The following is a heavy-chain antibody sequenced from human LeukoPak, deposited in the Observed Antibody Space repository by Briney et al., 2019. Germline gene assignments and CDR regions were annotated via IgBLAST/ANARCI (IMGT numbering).Heavy chain of an antibody. CDR3: PALNLGGRVDGLGV. J-gene: IGHJ6*02. D-gene: IGHD1-26*01. CDR2: ISWNSGSI. V-gene: IGHV3-9*01. CDR1: RLTHDDYA. Sequence: GGSLRLSCAASRLTHDDYAMTWVRQAPAKGLEGVSTISWNSGSIDYAGSVRGRSTIPRDNPKNSLSLQTNSLRPRERALYDFPALNLGGRVDGLGVWGPGTTVIVSS.